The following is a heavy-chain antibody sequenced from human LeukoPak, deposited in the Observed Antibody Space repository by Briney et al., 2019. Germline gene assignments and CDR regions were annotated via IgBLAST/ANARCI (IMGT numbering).Heavy chain of an antibody. CDR2: ISWSSGSI. V-gene: IGHV3-9*01. CDR1: GFTFDDYA. CDR3: ATDLGAGGGYYYGMDV. Sequence: GRSLRLSCAASGFTFDDYAMHWVRQAPGKGLEWVSGISWSSGSIGYADSVKGRFTISRDNAKNSLYLKINSMRAEDTHLYYCATDLGAGGGYYYGMDVWGQGTTVTASS. J-gene: IGHJ6*02. D-gene: IGHD3-10*01.